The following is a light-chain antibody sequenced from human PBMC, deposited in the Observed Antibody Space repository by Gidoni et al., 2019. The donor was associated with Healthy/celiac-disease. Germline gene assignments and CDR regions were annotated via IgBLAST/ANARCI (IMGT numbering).Light chain of an antibody. CDR3: QQYNNWPPWT. Sequence: DIVMTQPPATLSVSQGESATLSCRASQTVSSNLAWYQQKPGQAPRLLIYGASSRATGIPARFSGSGSGTEFTLTISSLQSEDFSVYYCQQYNNWPPWTFGQGTKVEIK. CDR2: GAS. J-gene: IGKJ1*01. CDR1: QTVSSN. V-gene: IGKV3-15*01.